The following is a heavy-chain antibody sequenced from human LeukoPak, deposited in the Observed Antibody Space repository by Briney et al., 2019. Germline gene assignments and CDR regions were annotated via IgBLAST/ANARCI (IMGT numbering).Heavy chain of an antibody. J-gene: IGHJ3*02. CDR3: ASEAPLRRSGTPREAFDI. CDR1: GFTFSSYT. D-gene: IGHD3-3*01. V-gene: IGHV3-21*01. CDR2: ISSSTYYI. Sequence: PGGSLRLSCAASGFTFSSYTMHWVRQAPGKGLEWVSSISSSTYYIYYGDSVKGRFTVSRDNAKKSVFLQMNSLRADDTAVYYCASEAPLRRSGTPREAFDIWGQGTMVIVSS.